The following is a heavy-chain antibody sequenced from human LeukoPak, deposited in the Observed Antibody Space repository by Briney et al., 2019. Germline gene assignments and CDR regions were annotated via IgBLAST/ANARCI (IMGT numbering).Heavy chain of an antibody. V-gene: IGHV4-39*01. CDR3: AREMLYDSTAYYL. D-gene: IGHD3-22*01. CDR2: IYYSGSS. Sequence: PSGTLSLTCSVSGASLYTTAYNCGWIRQPPGKGLEWIGSIYYSGSSYDNPSLKSRLTLSIDTSRNQFSLTLKSVTAADSGVYFCAREMLYDSTAYYLWGQGTVVTVSS. J-gene: IGHJ4*02. CDR1: GASLYTTAYN.